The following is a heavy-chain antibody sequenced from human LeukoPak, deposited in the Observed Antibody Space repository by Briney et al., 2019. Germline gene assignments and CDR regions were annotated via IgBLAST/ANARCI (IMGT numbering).Heavy chain of an antibody. D-gene: IGHD2-15*01. J-gene: IGHJ3*02. CDR1: GGSISSYY. CDR3: ARGNVVVVRAFDI. CDR2: IYYSGST. Sequence: SETLSLTCTVSGGSISSYYWSWIRQPPGKGLEWIGYIYYSGSTNYNPSLKSRVTISVDTSKNQFSLKLSSVTAADTAVYYCARGNVVVVRAFDIWGQGTMVTVSS. V-gene: IGHV4-59*01.